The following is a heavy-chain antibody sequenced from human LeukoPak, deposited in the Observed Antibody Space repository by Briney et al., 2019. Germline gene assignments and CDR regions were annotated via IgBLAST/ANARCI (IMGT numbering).Heavy chain of an antibody. CDR1: GFIFSSYG. CDR2: ISYDGSNQ. J-gene: IGHJ4*02. CDR3: AKDVEG. V-gene: IGHV3-30*18. Sequence: GGSLRLSCAASGFIFSSYGMYWVRQAPGKGLEWVGIISYDGSNQFYADSVKGRFTISRDNSKNTLYLQINNLRPEDTAVYYCAKDVEGWGQGTLVTVSA.